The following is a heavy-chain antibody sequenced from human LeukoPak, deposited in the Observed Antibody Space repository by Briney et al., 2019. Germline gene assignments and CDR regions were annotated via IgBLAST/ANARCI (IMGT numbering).Heavy chain of an antibody. Sequence: PGGSLRLSCAASGFSFSNYAVHWVRQAPGKGLEWVANIKQDGSEKYYVDSVKGRFTISRDNAKNSLYLQMNSLRAEDTAVYYCARGQYSGYDFFDYWGQGTLVTVSS. D-gene: IGHD5-12*01. CDR3: ARGQYSGYDFFDY. CDR2: IKQDGSEK. CDR1: GFSFSNYA. V-gene: IGHV3-7*01. J-gene: IGHJ4*02.